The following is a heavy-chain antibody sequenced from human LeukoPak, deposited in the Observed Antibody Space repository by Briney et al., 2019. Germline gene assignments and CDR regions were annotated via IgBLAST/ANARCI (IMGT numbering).Heavy chain of an antibody. D-gene: IGHD6-25*01. CDR3: ARVCGYPYYFDY. J-gene: IGHJ4*02. Sequence: GASVKVSCKASGYTFTGYYMHWVRQAPGQGLEWMGWINPNSGGTSYAQKFQGRVTMTRDTSISTAYMELSRLRSDDTAVYYCARVCGYPYYFDYWGQGTLVTVSS. CDR2: INPNSGGT. CDR1: GYTFTGYY. V-gene: IGHV1-2*02.